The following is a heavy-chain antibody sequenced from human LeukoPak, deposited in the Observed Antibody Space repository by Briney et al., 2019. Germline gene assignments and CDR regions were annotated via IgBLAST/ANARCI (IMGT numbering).Heavy chain of an antibody. J-gene: IGHJ4*02. CDR2: IRYDGSNK. CDR3: VRGCTSTSCYDY. Sequence: PGGSLRLSCAASGFTFSSYGIHWVRQAPGKGLEWVAFIRYDGSNKYYADSVKGRFTISRDNTKNSLYLQMNSLRVEDTAVYYCVRGCTSTSCYDYWGQGTLVTVSS. D-gene: IGHD2-2*01. CDR1: GFTFSSYG. V-gene: IGHV3-30*02.